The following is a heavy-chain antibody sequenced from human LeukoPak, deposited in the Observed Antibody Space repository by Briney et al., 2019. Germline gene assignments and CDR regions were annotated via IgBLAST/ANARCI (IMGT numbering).Heavy chain of an antibody. Sequence: GASVKVSCKASGYTFTGYYMHWVRQAPGQGLEWMGWINANSGGTNYAQKFQGRVTMTRDTSISTAYMELSRLRSDDTAVYYCARLGDSSSWYGRVFDYWGQGTLVTVSS. CDR1: GYTFTGYY. CDR3: ARLGDSSSWYGRVFDY. V-gene: IGHV1-2*02. D-gene: IGHD6-13*01. J-gene: IGHJ4*02. CDR2: INANSGGT.